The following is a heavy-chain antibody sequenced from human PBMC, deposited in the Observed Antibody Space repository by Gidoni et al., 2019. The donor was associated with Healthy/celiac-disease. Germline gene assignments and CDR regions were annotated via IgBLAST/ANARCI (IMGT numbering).Heavy chain of an antibody. D-gene: IGHD2-15*01. CDR2: ISGSGGST. V-gene: IGHV3-23*01. CDR1: GSTFSSYA. J-gene: IGHJ4*02. Sequence: EVQLLESGGGLVQPGGSLRLSCAASGSTFSSYAMSWVRQAPGKGLEWVSAISGSGGSTYYADSVKGRFTISRDNSKNTLYLQMNSLRAEDTAVYYCAKDIVVVVAATPDDHWGQGTLVTVSS. CDR3: AKDIVVVVAATPDDH.